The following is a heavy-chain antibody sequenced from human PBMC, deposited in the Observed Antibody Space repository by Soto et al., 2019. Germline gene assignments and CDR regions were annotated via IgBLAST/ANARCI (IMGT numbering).Heavy chain of an antibody. CDR3: ARDAVRTYYDFWSGYYSPFYYYYYGMDV. CDR2: IKQDGSEK. CDR1: GFTFSSYW. D-gene: IGHD3-3*01. V-gene: IGHV3-7*01. Sequence: GGSLRLSCAACGFTFSSYWMSWVRQAPGKGLEWVANIKQDGSEKYYVDSVKGRFTISRDNAKNSLYLQMNSLRAEDTAAYYCARDAVRTYYDFWSGYYSPFYYYYYGMDVWGQGTTVTVSS. J-gene: IGHJ6*02.